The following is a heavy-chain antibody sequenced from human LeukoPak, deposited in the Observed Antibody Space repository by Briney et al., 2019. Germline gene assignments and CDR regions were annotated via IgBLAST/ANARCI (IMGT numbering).Heavy chain of an antibody. CDR3: ARGGLLRYYDFWSGYETDLDY. CDR2: INHSGST. D-gene: IGHD3-3*01. Sequence: SETLSLTCAVYGGSFSGYYWSWIRQPPGKGLEWIGEINHSGSTNYNPSLKSRVTISVDTSKDQFSLKLSSVTAADTAVYYCARGGLLRYYDFWSGYETDLDYWGQGTLVTVSS. CDR1: GGSFSGYY. J-gene: IGHJ4*02. V-gene: IGHV4-34*01.